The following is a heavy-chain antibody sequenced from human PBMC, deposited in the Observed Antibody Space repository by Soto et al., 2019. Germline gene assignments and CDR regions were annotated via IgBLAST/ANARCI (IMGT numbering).Heavy chain of an antibody. CDR3: AKKVTRGCYPGLAP. D-gene: IGHD2-21*01. CDR1: GFTFSNYA. Sequence: GGSLRLSCTASGFTFSNYAMSWVRQAPGKGLECLSGISGRADATHYAASVKGRFTISRDNSKNTVYLEMKRLRVEDTALYYCAKKVTRGCYPGLAPGAQGPLVPAPS. CDR2: ISGRADAT. J-gene: IGHJ5*02. V-gene: IGHV3-23*01.